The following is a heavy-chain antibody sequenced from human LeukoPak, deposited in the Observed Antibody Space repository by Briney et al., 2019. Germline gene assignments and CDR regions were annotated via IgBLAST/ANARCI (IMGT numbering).Heavy chain of an antibody. Sequence: GGSLRLSCAASGFIFSTYGMHWVRQAPGKGLEWVSYISSSGSTIYYADSVKGRFTISRDNAKNSLYLQMNSLRAEDTAVYYCARAGSWYVHDAFDIWGQGTMVTVSS. D-gene: IGHD6-13*01. CDR2: ISSSGSTI. J-gene: IGHJ3*02. CDR3: ARAGSWYVHDAFDI. V-gene: IGHV3-48*04. CDR1: GFIFSTYG.